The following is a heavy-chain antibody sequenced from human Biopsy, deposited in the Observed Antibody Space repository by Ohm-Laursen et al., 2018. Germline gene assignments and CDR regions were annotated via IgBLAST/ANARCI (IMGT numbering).Heavy chain of an antibody. V-gene: IGHV4-59*01. Sequence: SETLSLTWTVSGGSITSDYWSWIRQPPGQGLEYIGFVYIGGNTNYNPSLKSRVTISVDMSRNQFSLKLDSVTAADTAVYYCARGMRSSGWPFFDYWGLGTRVTVSS. D-gene: IGHD6-19*01. CDR3: ARGMRSSGWPFFDY. CDR2: VYIGGNT. J-gene: IGHJ4*02. CDR1: GGSITSDY.